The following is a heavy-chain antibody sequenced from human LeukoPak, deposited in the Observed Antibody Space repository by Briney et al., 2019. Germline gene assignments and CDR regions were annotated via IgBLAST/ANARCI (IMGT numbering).Heavy chain of an antibody. Sequence: GESLKISCKGSGYSFTSYWIGWVRQIPGKGLEWMGIIYPGDSDTRYSPSLQGQVTISADKSISTAYLQWSSLKASDTAMYYCARLMWDIVVVPAASPDPAGYGMDVWGQGTTVTVSS. CDR2: IYPGDSDT. CDR1: GYSFTSYW. CDR3: ARLMWDIVVVPAASPDPAGYGMDV. J-gene: IGHJ6*02. D-gene: IGHD2-2*01. V-gene: IGHV5-51*01.